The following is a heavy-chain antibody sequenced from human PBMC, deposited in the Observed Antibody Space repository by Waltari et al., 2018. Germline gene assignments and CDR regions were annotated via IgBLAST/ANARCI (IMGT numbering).Heavy chain of an antibody. J-gene: IGHJ4*02. CDR2: MNPNRGST. CDR3: ARVKGSSGFDPFHY. V-gene: IGHV1-8*01. D-gene: IGHD5-12*01. Sequence: QVQLVQSGAEVKKPGASVKVSCKASGYTCINYDNNWVRQATGQGLEWMGWMNPNRGSTGYAPKFQGRVTMTRNTSISTVYMELSSLGSEDTAVYYCARVKGSSGFDPFHYWGQGTLVTVSS. CDR1: GYTCINYD.